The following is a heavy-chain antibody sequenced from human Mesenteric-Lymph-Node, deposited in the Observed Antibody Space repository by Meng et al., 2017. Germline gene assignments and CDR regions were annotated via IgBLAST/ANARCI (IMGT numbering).Heavy chain of an antibody. CDR3: ARDGYSSGWYVGYFDY. CDR1: GGSFSGYY. CDR2: INHSGST. V-gene: IGHV4-34*01. Sequence: SETLSLTCAVYGGSFSGYYWSWIRQPPGKGLEWIGEINHSGSTNYNPSLKSRVTISVDTSKNQFSLKLSSVTAADTAVYYCARDGYSSGWYVGYFDYWGQG. D-gene: IGHD6-19*01. J-gene: IGHJ4*01.